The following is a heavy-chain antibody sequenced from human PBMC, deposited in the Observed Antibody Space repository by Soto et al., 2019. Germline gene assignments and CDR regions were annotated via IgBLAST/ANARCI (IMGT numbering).Heavy chain of an antibody. J-gene: IGHJ6*03. D-gene: IGHD3-16*01. CDR2: FSNIGTDT. Sequence: EVQLLESGGGLVQPGGSLRLSCAASGSTFSSYAMSWVRQAPGKGLEWVSGFSNIGTDTYYADSVRGRFTISRDSSKNTVYLQMNSLRAEDTAVYYCAAGGLNFYYHYMAVWGKGTTVTVSS. CDR1: GSTFSSYA. V-gene: IGHV3-23*01. CDR3: AAGGLNFYYHYMAV.